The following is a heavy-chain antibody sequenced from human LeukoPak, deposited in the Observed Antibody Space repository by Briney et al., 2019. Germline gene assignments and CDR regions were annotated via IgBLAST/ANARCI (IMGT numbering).Heavy chain of an antibody. CDR1: GDSIFTNNVA. CDR2: TYYRSKWSF. Sequence: QTLSLTCAISGDSIFTNNVAWNWIRQPPSRGLEWLGRTYYRSKWSFDYAVSVKSRITINADTSKNQFSLQLSSVTPEDTAVYYCARGKYTSFDNWGQGTLVTVSS. CDR3: ARGKYTSFDN. V-gene: IGHV6-1*01. D-gene: IGHD6-6*01. J-gene: IGHJ4*02.